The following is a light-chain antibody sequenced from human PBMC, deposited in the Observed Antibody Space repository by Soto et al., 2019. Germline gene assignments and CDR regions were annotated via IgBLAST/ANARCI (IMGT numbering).Light chain of an antibody. J-gene: IGLJ1*01. CDR2: DVS. Sequence: QSVLTQPASVWGSPGQSITISCTGTGSDVGGFNFVSWYQQHPGKAPKLIIYDVSDRPSGVSNRFSGSKSGNTASLTISGLQTEDEAAYYCSSYTGTTTLGYVFGTGTKVTVL. CDR3: SSYTGTTTLGYV. CDR1: GSDVGGFNF. V-gene: IGLV2-14*03.